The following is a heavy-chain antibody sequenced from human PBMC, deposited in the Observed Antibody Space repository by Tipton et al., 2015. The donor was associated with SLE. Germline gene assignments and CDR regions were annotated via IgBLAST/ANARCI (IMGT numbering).Heavy chain of an antibody. CDR2: ISGSADIS. V-gene: IGHV3-23*01. D-gene: IGHD6-13*01. CDR1: GFTFSSYA. CDR3: ARSLIAAAGIGAFDI. Sequence: SLRLSCAASGFTFSSYATNWVRQTPGKGLEWVPSISGSADISKYADSVKGRLTISRDNPKNTLYLQMNSLRVEDTAIYYCARSLIAAAGIGAFDIWGQGTMVTVSS. J-gene: IGHJ3*02.